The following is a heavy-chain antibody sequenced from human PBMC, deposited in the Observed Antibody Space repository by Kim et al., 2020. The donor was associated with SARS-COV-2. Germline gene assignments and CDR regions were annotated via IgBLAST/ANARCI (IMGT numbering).Heavy chain of an antibody. Sequence: ASVKVSCKASGYTFTSYDINWVRQATGQGLEWMGWMNPNSCNTGYAQKFQGRVTMTRNTSISTAYMGLSSLRSEDTAVYYFALTPGGSGFLTGYFRSPKFDYWGQGTLVTVSS. D-gene: IGHD3-9*01. CDR3: ALTPGGSGFLTGYFRSPKFDY. CDR1: GYTFTSYD. CDR2: MNPNSCNT. V-gene: IGHV1-8*01. J-gene: IGHJ4*02.